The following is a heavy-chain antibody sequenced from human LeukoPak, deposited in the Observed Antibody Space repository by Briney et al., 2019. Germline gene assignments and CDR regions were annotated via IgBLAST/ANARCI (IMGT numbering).Heavy chain of an antibody. Sequence: GGSLRLSCAASGFTVSSNYMSWVRQAPGKGLEWVSSISGSSTYIYYADSVKGRFTISRDNAKNSLYLQMNSLRAEDTAVYYCARGGYSSTLYGRYQHWGQGTLVAVSP. CDR1: GFTVSSNY. V-gene: IGHV3-21*01. D-gene: IGHD6-13*01. CDR3: ARGGYSSTLYGRYQH. CDR2: ISGSSTYI. J-gene: IGHJ1*01.